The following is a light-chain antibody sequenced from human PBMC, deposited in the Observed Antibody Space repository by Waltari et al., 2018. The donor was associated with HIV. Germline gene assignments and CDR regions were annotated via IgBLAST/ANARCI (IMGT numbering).Light chain of an antibody. Sequence: QSALTPPASVSGSPGQSIPISCALNAYAYVSWYQRHPGKAPKVIIYEVSNRPSGLSNRFSGSKSGNTATLTISGLQPEDEADYFCTSYISSSAPVFGRGTKVTVL. CDR3: TSYISSSAPV. CDR2: EVS. V-gene: IGLV2-14*01. J-gene: IGLJ6*01. CDR1: ALNAYAY.